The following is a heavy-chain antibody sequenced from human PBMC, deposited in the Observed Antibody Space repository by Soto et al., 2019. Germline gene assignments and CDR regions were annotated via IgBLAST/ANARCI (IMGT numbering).Heavy chain of an antibody. Sequence: QVQLVESGGGVVQPGRSLRLSCAASGFTFSSYAMHWVRQAPGEGLEWVAVISYDGSNKYYADSVKGRFTISRDNSKNTLYLQMNSLRAEDTAVYYCARDFGAYYDFWSGYYFDYWGQGTLVTVSS. CDR1: GFTFSSYA. CDR3: ARDFGAYYDFWSGYYFDY. CDR2: ISYDGSNK. V-gene: IGHV3-30-3*01. D-gene: IGHD3-3*01. J-gene: IGHJ4*02.